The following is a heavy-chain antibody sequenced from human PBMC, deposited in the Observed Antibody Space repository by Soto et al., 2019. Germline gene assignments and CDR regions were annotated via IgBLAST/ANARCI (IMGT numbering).Heavy chain of an antibody. D-gene: IGHD3-16*01. CDR1: GGSISGHY. CDR2: MYYSGST. J-gene: IGHJ6*03. V-gene: IGHV4-59*08. CDR3: ARGPYYDLICNYYYMDV. Sequence: QVQLQESGPGLVKPSETLSLSCSVSGGSISGHYWSWVRQTPGKGLEWIGYMYYSGSTNYNPSLKSRVTISVDTSTNLFSLWLTAVTVAYTAVYYCARGPYYDLICNYYYMDVWGKGTTVTVSS.